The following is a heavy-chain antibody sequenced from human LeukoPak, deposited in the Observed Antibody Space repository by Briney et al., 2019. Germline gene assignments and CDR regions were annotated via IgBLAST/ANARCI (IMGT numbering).Heavy chain of an antibody. CDR1: GFTFSSYS. D-gene: IGHD5-12*01. J-gene: IGHJ4*02. CDR2: ISSSSSYI. Sequence: GGSLRLSCAASGFTFSSYSMNWVRQAPGKGLEWVSSISSSSSYIYYADSVKGRFTISRDNAKNSLYLQMNSLRAEDTAVYYCARDQDPYGGYDSPTAHWGQGTLVTVSS. CDR3: ARDQDPYGGYDSPTAH. V-gene: IGHV3-21*01.